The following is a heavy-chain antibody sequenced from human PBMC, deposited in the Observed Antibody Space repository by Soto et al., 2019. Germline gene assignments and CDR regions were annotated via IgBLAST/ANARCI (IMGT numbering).Heavy chain of an antibody. CDR1: GYTFSVYY. CDR2: MNPNSGNT. D-gene: IGHD2-15*01. J-gene: IGHJ4*02. Sequence: ASVKVSCKASGYTFSVYYMNWVRQATGQGLEWMGWMNPNSGNTGYAQKFQGRVTMTRNTSISTAYMELSSLRSEDTAVYYCARQKVDASDYWGQGTLVTVSS. CDR3: ARQKVDASDY. V-gene: IGHV1-8*02.